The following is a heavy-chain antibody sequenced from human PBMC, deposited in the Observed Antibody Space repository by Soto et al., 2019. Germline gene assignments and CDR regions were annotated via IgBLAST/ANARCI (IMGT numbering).Heavy chain of an antibody. CDR2: ISAYNGNT. CDR1: GYTFTSYG. Sequence: GASVKVSCKASGYTFTSYGISWVRQAPGQGLERKRWISAYNGNTNYAQKLQGRVTMTTDTSTSTDYMELRSLRSDDTAVYYCASVPLLWFGELDYYYMDVWGKGTTVTVSS. V-gene: IGHV1-18*01. CDR3: ASVPLLWFGELDYYYMDV. J-gene: IGHJ6*03. D-gene: IGHD3-10*01.